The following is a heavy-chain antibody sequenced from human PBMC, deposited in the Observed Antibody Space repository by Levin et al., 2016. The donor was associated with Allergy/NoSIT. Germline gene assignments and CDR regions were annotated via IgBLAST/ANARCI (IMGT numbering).Heavy chain of an antibody. V-gene: IGHV3-30*18. D-gene: IGHD3-16*01. CDR2: ISYDGSNK. CDR3: AKDHDSPGGYFDY. Sequence: WIRQPPGKGLEWVAVISYDGSNKYYADSVKGRFTISRDNSKNTLYLEMNSLRAEDTAVYYCAKDHDSPGGYFDYWGQGTLVTVSS. J-gene: IGHJ4*02.